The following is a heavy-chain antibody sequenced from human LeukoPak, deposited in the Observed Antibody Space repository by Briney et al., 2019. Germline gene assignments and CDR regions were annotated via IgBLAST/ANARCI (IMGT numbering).Heavy chain of an antibody. CDR2: FYTSGST. J-gene: IGHJ6*03. CDR3: ARDNYGSGSYFDRYYYYYMDV. Sequence: SQTLSLTCTVSGGSISSGSYYWSWIRQPAGKGLEWIGRFYTSGSTDYNPSLKSRVTISVGTSKNQFSLKLSSVTAADTAVYYCARDNYGSGSYFDRYYYYYMDVWGKGTTVTVSS. CDR1: GGSISSGSYY. D-gene: IGHD3-10*01. V-gene: IGHV4-61*02.